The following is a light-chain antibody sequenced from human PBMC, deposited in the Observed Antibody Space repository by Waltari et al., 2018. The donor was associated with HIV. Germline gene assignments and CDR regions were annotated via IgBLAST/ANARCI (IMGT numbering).Light chain of an antibody. V-gene: IGKV4-1*01. J-gene: IGKJ3*01. CDR1: QSIFYKSNSKKY. CDR3: QQYFQTPLT. CDR2: WAS. Sequence: IVMTQSPGSLPVSLGERAPITCKSSQSIFYKSNSKKYLAWYQQKLGQPPTLLFYWASTRQSGVPDRFSGGGSGTDFTLTISSLRPEDVGTYYCQQYFQTPLTFGPGTKV.